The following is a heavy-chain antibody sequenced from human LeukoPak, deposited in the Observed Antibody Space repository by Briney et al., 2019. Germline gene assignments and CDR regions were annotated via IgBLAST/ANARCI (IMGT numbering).Heavy chain of an antibody. J-gene: IGHJ6*02. D-gene: IGHD2-15*01. CDR3: ARVVPDTPYYYYGMDV. V-gene: IGHV3-21*01. CDR2: ISGRSGYT. CDR1: GLTFSSYS. Sequence: AGGSLRLSCAASGLTFSSYSMNWVRQAPGKGLEWVSSISGRSGYTYDADSGKGRFTISRDNAKNSLYLQMNSLRAEDTAVYYCARVVPDTPYYYYGMDVWGQGITVTVSS.